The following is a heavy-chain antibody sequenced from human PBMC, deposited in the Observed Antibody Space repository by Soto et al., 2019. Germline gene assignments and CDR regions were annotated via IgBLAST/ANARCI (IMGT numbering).Heavy chain of an antibody. CDR3: TRDRGYQTFDY. CDR1: GFTFDFYW. J-gene: IGHJ4*02. Sequence: EVQLAESGGGLVLPGGSLRLSCVASGFTFDFYWMTWVRQTPGKELERVANIKVDGSEKYYMDSVKGRFNIYRDNGRNSVYLQMNSLRVEDTAVYYCTRDRGYQTFDYWGQGTVVTVSS. V-gene: IGHV3-7*05. CDR2: IKVDGSEK. D-gene: IGHD3-10*01.